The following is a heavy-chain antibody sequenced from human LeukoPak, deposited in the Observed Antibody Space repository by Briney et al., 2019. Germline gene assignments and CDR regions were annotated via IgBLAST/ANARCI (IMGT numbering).Heavy chain of an antibody. D-gene: IGHD3-10*01. CDR3: SKDNPGGFDY. CDR1: GFTFDDYA. V-gene: IGHV3-9*01. CDR2: ISWNSGSI. Sequence: GGSLRLSCAASGFTFDDYAMHWVRQAPGKGLEWVSGISWNSGSIGYADSVKGRFTISRDNAKNSLYLQMNSLRAGDTALYYCSKDNPGGFDYWGQGTLVTVSS. J-gene: IGHJ4*02.